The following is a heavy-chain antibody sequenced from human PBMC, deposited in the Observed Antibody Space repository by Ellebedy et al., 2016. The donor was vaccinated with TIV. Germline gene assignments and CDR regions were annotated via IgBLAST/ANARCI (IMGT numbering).Heavy chain of an antibody. J-gene: IGHJ4*02. CDR1: GFTFTSFA. V-gene: IGHV3-23*01. CDR2: ISASCDRT. Sequence: GESLKISCAASGFTFTSFAMNWVRQAPGKGLEWVSGISASCDRTFYAGSVKGRFTISRDNSTNTLFLQMNSLRADDTAVYYCAKERSMVGTPFHFESWGQGTVVTVSS. D-gene: IGHD6-19*01. CDR3: AKERSMVGTPFHFES.